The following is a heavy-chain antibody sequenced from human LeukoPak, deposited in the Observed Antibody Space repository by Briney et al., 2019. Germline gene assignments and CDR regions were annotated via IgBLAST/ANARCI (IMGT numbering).Heavy chain of an antibody. J-gene: IGHJ1*01. CDR2: ISGSGGST. D-gene: IGHD3-22*01. CDR3: AKVYYDSSGAITREEYFQH. CDR1: GFTSSSYA. V-gene: IGHV3-23*01. Sequence: PGGSLRLSCAASGFTSSSYAMSWVRQAPGKGLEWVSAISGSGGSTYYADSVKGRFTISRDNSKNTLYPQMNSLRAEDTAVYYCAKVYYDSSGAITREEYFQHWGQGTLVTVSS.